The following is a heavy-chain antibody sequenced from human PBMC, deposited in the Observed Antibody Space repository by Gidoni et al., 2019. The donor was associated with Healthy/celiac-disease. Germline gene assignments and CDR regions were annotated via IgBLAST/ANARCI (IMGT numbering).Heavy chain of an antibody. CDR3: ARGTLALSSGWSPDAFDI. CDR2: IYSGGST. J-gene: IGHJ3*02. Sequence: EVQLVESGGGLIQPGGSLRLSCAASGFTVSSNYMSWVRQAPGKGLEWVSVIYSGGSTYYADSVKGRFTISRDNSKNTLYLQMNSLRAEDTAVYYCARGTLALSSGWSPDAFDIWGQGTMVTVSS. D-gene: IGHD6-19*01. V-gene: IGHV3-53*01. CDR1: GFTVSSNY.